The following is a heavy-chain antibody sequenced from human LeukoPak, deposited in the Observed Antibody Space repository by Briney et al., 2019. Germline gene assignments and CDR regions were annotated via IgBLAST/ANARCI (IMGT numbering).Heavy chain of an antibody. CDR1: GGTFSSYA. CDR3: ARFEYDSSGGYYFDY. V-gene: IGHV1-69*06. D-gene: IGHD3-22*01. J-gene: IGHJ4*02. Sequence: SVKVSCKASGGTFSSYAISWVRQAPGQGLEWMGGIIPIFGTANYAQKFQGRVTITADKSTSTAYMELSSLRSEDTAVYYCARFEYDSSGGYYFDYWGQGTLVTVSS. CDR2: IIPIFGTA.